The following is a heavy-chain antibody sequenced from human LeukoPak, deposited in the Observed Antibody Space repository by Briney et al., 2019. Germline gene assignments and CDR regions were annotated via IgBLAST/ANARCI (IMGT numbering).Heavy chain of an antibody. J-gene: IGHJ3*02. D-gene: IGHD2-21*02. CDR1: GFTFSDYY. CDR2: ISSSGSTI. Sequence: GGSLRLSCAASGFTFSDYYMSWIRQAPGKGLEWVSYISSSGSTIYYADSVKGRFTISRDNSKNTLYLQMNSLRAEDTAVYYCARAIVVVTNDAFDIWGQGTMVTVSS. V-gene: IGHV3-11*04. CDR3: ARAIVVVTNDAFDI.